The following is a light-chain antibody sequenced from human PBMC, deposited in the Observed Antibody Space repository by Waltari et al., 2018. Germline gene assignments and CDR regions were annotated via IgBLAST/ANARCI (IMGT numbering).Light chain of an antibody. Sequence: DIVMTQSPDSLAVSLGERATIHCKSSQSVLYSSNNKNYLAWYQQKPGLPPKLLIYWASTRESGVPDRFSGSGSGTDFTLTISSLQAEDVAVYYCQQYYSTPPTFGQGTKLEIE. V-gene: IGKV4-1*01. J-gene: IGKJ2*01. CDR1: QSVLYSSNNKNY. CDR3: QQYYSTPPT. CDR2: WAS.